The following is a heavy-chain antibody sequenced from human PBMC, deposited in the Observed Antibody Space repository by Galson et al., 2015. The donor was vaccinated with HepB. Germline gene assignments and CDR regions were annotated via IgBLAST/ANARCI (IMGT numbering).Heavy chain of an antibody. Sequence: SLRLSCAASGFTFSSYSMNWVRQAPGKGLEWVSSISSSSSYIYYADSVKGRFTISVDTSKNQFSLKLSSVTAADTAVYYCARSAPNWFDPWGQGILVTVSS. J-gene: IGHJ5*02. CDR2: ISSSSSYI. V-gene: IGHV3-21*04. CDR1: GFTFSSYS. CDR3: ARSAPNWFDP.